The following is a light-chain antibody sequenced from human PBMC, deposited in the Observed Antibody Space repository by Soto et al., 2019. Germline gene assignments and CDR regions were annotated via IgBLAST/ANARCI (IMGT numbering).Light chain of an antibody. CDR1: QSINSW. CDR2: KAS. Sequence: DIQMTQSPSTLSASVGDKVTITCRASQSINSWLAWYQQKPGKAPKVLIYKASSLESGVPSRFSGSGSGTEFTLTISSLQPDDFGTYYCQQYNNYLTFGQGTKVDIK. V-gene: IGKV1-5*03. CDR3: QQYNNYLT. J-gene: IGKJ1*01.